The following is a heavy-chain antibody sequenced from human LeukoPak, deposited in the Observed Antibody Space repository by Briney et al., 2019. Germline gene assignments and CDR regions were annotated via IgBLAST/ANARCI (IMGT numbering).Heavy chain of an antibody. J-gene: IGHJ6*02. D-gene: IGHD3-16*01. CDR1: GGSFSGYY. CDR2: INHSEST. Sequence: SETLSLTCAVYGGSFSGYYWSWIRQPPGKGLEWIGEINHSESTNYNPSLKSRVTISVDTSKNQFSLKLSSVTAADTAVYYCANMNYYYGMDVWGQGTTVTVSS. CDR3: ANMNYYYGMDV. V-gene: IGHV4-34*01.